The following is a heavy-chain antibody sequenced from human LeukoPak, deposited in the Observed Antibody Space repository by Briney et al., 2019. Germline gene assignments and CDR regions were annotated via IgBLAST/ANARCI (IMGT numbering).Heavy chain of an antibody. Sequence: SETPSLTCTVSGGSITSSTYYWGWIRQLPGKGLEWIGSIHYSGSAYYNPSLKSRVTISADTSKNQFSLRLSSVTAADTSMYYCARTQYSSGWYWFDPWGQGTLVTVSS. V-gene: IGHV4-39*01. CDR2: IHYSGSA. CDR3: ARTQYSSGWYWFDP. D-gene: IGHD6-19*01. J-gene: IGHJ5*02. CDR1: GGSITSSTYY.